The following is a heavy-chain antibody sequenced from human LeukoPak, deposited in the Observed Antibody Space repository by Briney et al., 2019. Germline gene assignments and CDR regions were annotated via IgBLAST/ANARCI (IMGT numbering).Heavy chain of an antibody. CDR2: LHRDGSV. V-gene: IGHV3-53*01. Sequence: GGSQRLSCVASGFTVSDNNMIWVRQAPGKGLEWVSTLHRDGSVRYADSVNGRFTISRDDSKNTLSLQMSSLRDEDTAVYYCVRVHGGGYWGQGTLVTVSS. CDR1: GFTVSDNN. J-gene: IGHJ4*02. D-gene: IGHD3-16*01. CDR3: VRVHGGGY.